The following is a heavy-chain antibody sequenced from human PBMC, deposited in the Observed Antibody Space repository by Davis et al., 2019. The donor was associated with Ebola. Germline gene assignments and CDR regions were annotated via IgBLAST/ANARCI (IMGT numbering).Heavy chain of an antibody. CDR2: INAGNGNT. V-gene: IGHV1-3*01. CDR1: GYTFTSYG. CDR3: ARFIAVAGEDY. Sequence: AASVKVSCKASGYTFTSYGISWVRQAPGQRLEWMGWINAGNGNTKYSQKFQGRVTITRDTSASTAYMELSSLRSEDTAVYYCARFIAVAGEDYWGQGTLVTVSS. J-gene: IGHJ4*02. D-gene: IGHD6-19*01.